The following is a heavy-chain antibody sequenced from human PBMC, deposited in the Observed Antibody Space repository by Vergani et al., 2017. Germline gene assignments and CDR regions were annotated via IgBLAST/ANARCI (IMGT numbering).Heavy chain of an antibody. J-gene: IGHJ4*02. D-gene: IGHD1-26*01. CDR2: VSGSGGST. CDR1: GFTFNHYA. Sequence: EVQLLESGGDLVQPGGSLRLSCAASGFTFNHYAMNWVRQAPGKGLEWVSGVSGSGGSTYYAGSVKGRFTISRDSSKNTLYLQMNSRRPEDTATYYCVKDAGSYENFFDSWGQGALVTVSS. CDR3: VKDAGSYENFFDS. V-gene: IGHV3-23*01.